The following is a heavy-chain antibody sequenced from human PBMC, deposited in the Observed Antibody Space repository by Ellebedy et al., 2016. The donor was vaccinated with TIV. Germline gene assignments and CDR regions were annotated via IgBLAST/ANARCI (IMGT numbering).Heavy chain of an antibody. V-gene: IGHV3-53*01. CDR3: ARGSRSGSLDY. CDR2: IYSGGST. D-gene: IGHD1-26*01. J-gene: IGHJ4*02. CDR1: GFTVSSNY. Sequence: GESLKISXAASGFTVSSNYMSWVRQAPGKGLEWVSVIYSGGSTYYADSVKGRFTISRDNSKNTLYLQMNSLRAEDTAVYYCARGSRSGSLDYWGQGTLVTVSS.